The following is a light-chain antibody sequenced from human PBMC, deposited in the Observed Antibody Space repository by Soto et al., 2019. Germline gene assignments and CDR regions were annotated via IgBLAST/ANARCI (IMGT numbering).Light chain of an antibody. V-gene: IGKV1-5*01. CDR3: QQYNSYWT. CDR2: DAS. Sequence: DIRMTQSPSTLSAFVGDRVTITCRASQSISLSLAWYQQKPGKAPDLLISDASNLERGVPSRFSGSGSGTEFTLTISCLQPDDFATYYCQQYNSYWTFGPGTKVDIK. J-gene: IGKJ1*01. CDR1: QSISLS.